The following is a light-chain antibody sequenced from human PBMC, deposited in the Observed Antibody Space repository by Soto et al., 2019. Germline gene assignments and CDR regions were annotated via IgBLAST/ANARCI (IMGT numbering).Light chain of an antibody. Sequence: IVLTQYPGTLSVSPGEIGTLYCRSSQSVTSRSLAWYQQKPGQAPRLLIYDASNRASGIPPRFSGSGSGTDFTLAISGLEPEDLAVYYCQQRYNWPWTFGQGTKVDIK. CDR2: DAS. CDR1: QSVTSRS. V-gene: IGKV3D-20*02. J-gene: IGKJ1*01. CDR3: QQRYNWPWT.